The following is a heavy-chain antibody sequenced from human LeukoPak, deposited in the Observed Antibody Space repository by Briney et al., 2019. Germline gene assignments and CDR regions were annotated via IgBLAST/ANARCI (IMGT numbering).Heavy chain of an antibody. Sequence: GGSLRLSCAASGFAFSSYWMTWIRQAPGNGLEWVATIKQDGSEKYYVDSVKGRFTISRDNPKNSLNLQVNSLRAEDTAVYYCARGTYTFDYWGQGTLVTVSS. D-gene: IGHD1-1*01. CDR3: ARGTYTFDY. CDR2: IKQDGSEK. V-gene: IGHV3-7*04. CDR1: GFAFSSYW. J-gene: IGHJ4*02.